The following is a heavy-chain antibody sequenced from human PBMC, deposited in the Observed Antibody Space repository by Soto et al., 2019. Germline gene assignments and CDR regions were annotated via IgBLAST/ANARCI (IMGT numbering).Heavy chain of an antibody. J-gene: IGHJ6*02. D-gene: IGHD1-1*01. CDR1: GGTFSSYA. V-gene: IGHV1-69*12. Sequence: QVQLVQSGAEVKKPGSSVKVSCKASGGTFSSYAINWVRQAPGQGLEWMGGIIPIFGTADYAQKFQGRVTITADESTSTAYMALSSLRSEDTAVYYCSWSRTVSPNYYDGMDVWGQGTTVTVSS. CDR2: IIPIFGTA. CDR3: SWSRTVSPNYYDGMDV.